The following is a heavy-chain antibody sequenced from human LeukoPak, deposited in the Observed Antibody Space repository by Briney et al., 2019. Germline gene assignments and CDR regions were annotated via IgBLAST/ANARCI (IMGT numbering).Heavy chain of an antibody. V-gene: IGHV3-23*01. D-gene: IGHD6-6*01. CDR1: GFTFSNYA. CDR2: ISGSGGSA. CDR3: SKDLRVYSSSPRNALDI. J-gene: IGHJ3*02. Sequence: GSLRLSCAASGFTFSNYAMSWVRQAPGKGLEWVSTISGSGGSAYYADSVKGRFTISRDNSKNTLYLQMNSLRAEDTAIYYCSKDLRVYSSSPRNALDIWGQGTMVTVSS.